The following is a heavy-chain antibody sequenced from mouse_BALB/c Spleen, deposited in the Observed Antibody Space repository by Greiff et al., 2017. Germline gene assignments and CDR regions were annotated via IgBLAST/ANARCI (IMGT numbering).Heavy chain of an antibody. D-gene: IGHD3-2*01. CDR3: ARSRQLGLRFDY. V-gene: IGHV5-6*01. Sequence: EVQRVESGGDLVKPGGSLKLSCAASGFTFSSYGMSWVRQTPDKRLEWVATISSGGSYTYYPDSVKGRFTISRDNAKNTLYLQMSSLKSEDTAMYYCARSRQLGLRFDYWGQGTTLTVSS. CDR2: ISSGGSYT. J-gene: IGHJ2*01. CDR1: GFTFSSYG.